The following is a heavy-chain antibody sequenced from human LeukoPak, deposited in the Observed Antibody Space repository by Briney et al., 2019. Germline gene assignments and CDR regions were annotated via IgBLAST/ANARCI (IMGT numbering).Heavy chain of an antibody. Sequence: GGSLRLSCAASGFTFSNAWMSWVRQAPGKGLEWVGRIKSKTDGGTTDYAAPVKGRFTISRDDSKNTLYLQMNSLKTEDTAVYYCTTDKVRWSDFDYWGQGTLVTVSS. CDR1: GFTFSNAW. V-gene: IGHV3-15*01. J-gene: IGHJ4*02. D-gene: IGHD5-24*01. CDR3: TTDKVRWSDFDY. CDR2: IKSKTDGGTT.